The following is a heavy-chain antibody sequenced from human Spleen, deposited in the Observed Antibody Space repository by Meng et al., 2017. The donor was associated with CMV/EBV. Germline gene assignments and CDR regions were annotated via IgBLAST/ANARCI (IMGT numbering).Heavy chain of an antibody. CDR1: GFTFNNAW. D-gene: IGHD1-1*01. CDR2: IKSKTDFATR. J-gene: IGHJ4*02. Sequence: GGSLRLSCEASGFTFNNAWMSWVRQAPGKGLEWVGRIKSKTDFATRDFAAPVKGRFTISRDDSKNMLYLQMNSLKTEDTAVYYCTAGTGMTDFDYWGQGTLVTVSS. V-gene: IGHV3-15*01. CDR3: TAGTGMTDFDY.